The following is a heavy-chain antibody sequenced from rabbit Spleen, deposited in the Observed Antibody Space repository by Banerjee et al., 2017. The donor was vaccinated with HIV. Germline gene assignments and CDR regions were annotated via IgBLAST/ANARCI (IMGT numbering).Heavy chain of an antibody. J-gene: IGHJ6*01. V-gene: IGHV1S40*01. D-gene: IGHD6-1*01. Sequence: QSLEESGGGLVQPGGTLTLTCKASGFSFSSNDYICWVRQAPGKGLEWISCIAGSSSGFTYSATWAKGRFTISKTSSTTVTLQMTSLTAADTATYLCARGIPYGFAGEAYPPYAMDLWAQGPSSPS. CDR1: GFSFSSNDY. CDR2: IAGSSSGFT. CDR3: ARGIPYGFAGEAYPPYAMDL.